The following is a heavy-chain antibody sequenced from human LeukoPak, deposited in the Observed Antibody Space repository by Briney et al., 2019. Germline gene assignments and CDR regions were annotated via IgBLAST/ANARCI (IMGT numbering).Heavy chain of an antibody. J-gene: IGHJ4*02. CDR3: AKIAGGGATSY. D-gene: IGHD1-26*01. Sequence: GGSLRLSCAASGFTFSSYAMTWVRQAPGKGLEWVSSISASGGGTYYADSVKGRFTISRDNSKNTLCLQMSSLRAEDTAVYHCAKIAGGGATSYWGQGTLVTVSS. CDR2: ISASGGGT. CDR1: GFTFSSYA. V-gene: IGHV3-23*01.